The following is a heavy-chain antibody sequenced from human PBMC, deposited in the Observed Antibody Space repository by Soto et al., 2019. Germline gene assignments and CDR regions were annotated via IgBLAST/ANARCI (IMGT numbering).Heavy chain of an antibody. D-gene: IGHD2-15*01. CDR3: ARDDRLSCSGGSCYAFDY. J-gene: IGHJ4*02. Sequence: QVQLVESGGGVVQPGRSLRLSCAASGFTFSSYAMHWVRQAPGKGLEWVAVISYDGSNKYYADSVKGRFTISRDNSKNTLYLQMNSLRAEDTAVYYCARDDRLSCSGGSCYAFDYWGQGTLVTVSS. CDR2: ISYDGSNK. V-gene: IGHV3-30-3*01. CDR1: GFTFSSYA.